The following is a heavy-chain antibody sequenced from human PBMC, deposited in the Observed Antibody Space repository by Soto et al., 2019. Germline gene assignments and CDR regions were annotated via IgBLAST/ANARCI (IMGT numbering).Heavy chain of an antibody. J-gene: IGHJ3*02. CDR3: ARELCSSSWYVCAFDI. D-gene: IGHD6-13*01. CDR1: GYTFTSYA. Sequence: QVQLVQSGAEEKKPGASVKVSCKASGYTFTSYAMHWVRQAPGQRLEWMGWINAGNGNTKYSQKFQGRVTITRDTSASTAYMELSSLRSEDTAVYYCARELCSSSWYVCAFDIWGQGTMVTVSS. V-gene: IGHV1-3*05. CDR2: INAGNGNT.